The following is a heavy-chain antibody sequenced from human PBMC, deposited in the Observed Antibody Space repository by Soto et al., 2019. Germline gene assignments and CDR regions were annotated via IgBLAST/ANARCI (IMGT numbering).Heavy chain of an antibody. CDR3: ARDRDNRPTYYCYY. CDR2: ISYDGAKK. J-gene: IGHJ4*02. CDR1: GFTFSDYA. V-gene: IGHV3-30-3*01. Sequence: QVQLVESGGGVVQPGRSLRLSCAASGFTFSDYAMHWVRQAPGKGLEWVAVISYDGAKKYYADSVKGRFTIFTDNSTNTLYLEMDSMRVEDTAVYYCARDRDNRPTYYCYYWGQGSLVTVSS. D-gene: IGHD1-20*01.